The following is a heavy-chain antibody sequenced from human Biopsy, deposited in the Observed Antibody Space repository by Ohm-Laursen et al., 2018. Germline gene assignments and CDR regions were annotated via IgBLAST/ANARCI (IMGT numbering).Heavy chain of an antibody. J-gene: IGHJ4*02. D-gene: IGHD4-11*01. CDR1: GFTFSNYY. Sequence: SLRLSCSASGFTFSNYYMHWVRQAPGKELLWVSRIKRDGTTTDYAESVKGRFTISRDNAKNTLYLQMNSLRAEDTAVYYCARGGFFAYSTFDYWGQGALVTVSS. CDR3: ARGGFFAYSTFDY. V-gene: IGHV3-74*01. CDR2: IKRDGTTT.